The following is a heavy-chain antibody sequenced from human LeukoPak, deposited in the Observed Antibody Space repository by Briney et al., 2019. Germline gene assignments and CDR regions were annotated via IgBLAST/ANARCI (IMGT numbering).Heavy chain of an antibody. CDR2: IRYDGSNK. J-gene: IGHJ3*02. CDR3: AKDAEETYFTSSFNAFDI. V-gene: IGHV3-30*02. D-gene: IGHD2-2*01. Sequence: GGSLRLSCAASGFTFSSYGMHWVRQAPGKGLEWVAFIRYDGSNKYYADSVKGRFTISRDNSKNTLYLQMNSLRAEDTAVYYCAKDAEETYFTSSFNAFDIWGQGTMVTVSS. CDR1: GFTFSSYG.